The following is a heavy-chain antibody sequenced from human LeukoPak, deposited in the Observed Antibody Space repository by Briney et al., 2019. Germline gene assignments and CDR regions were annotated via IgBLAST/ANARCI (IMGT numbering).Heavy chain of an antibody. V-gene: IGHV1-24*01. J-gene: IGHJ5*02. CDR3: ATAAQSYYDSSGYL. Sequence: ASVKVSCKVSGYTLTELSMHWVRQAPGKGLEWMGGFDPEDGETIYAQKFQGRVTMTEDTSADTAYMELSSLRSEDTAVYYCATAAQSYYDSSGYLWGQGTLVTVSS. CDR1: GYTLTELS. D-gene: IGHD3-22*01. CDR2: FDPEDGET.